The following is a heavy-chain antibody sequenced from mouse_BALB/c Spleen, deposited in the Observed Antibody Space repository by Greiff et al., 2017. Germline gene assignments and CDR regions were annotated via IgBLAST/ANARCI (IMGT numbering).Heavy chain of an antibody. Sequence: VQLQQSGTVLARPWASVTMSCKASGSRFTIYWLHSVKQRPGPGLEWIGAIYPANSDTSSNQKFKGKAKLTAVTSASTAYMELSSLTNEDSAVYYGTSSIRGYYAMDYWGQGTSVTVSS. CDR2: IYPANSDT. CDR1: GSRFTIYW. V-gene: IGHV1-5*01. D-gene: IGHD1-1*01. J-gene: IGHJ4*01. CDR3: TSSIRGYYAMDY.